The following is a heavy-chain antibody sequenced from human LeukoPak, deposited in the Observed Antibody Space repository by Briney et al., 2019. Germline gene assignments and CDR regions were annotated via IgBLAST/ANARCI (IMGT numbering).Heavy chain of an antibody. CDR1: GFTFSNAW. Sequence: GGSLRLSCAASGFTFSNAWMSWVRQAPGKGLEWVGRIKSKTDGGTTDYAAPVKGRFTISRDDSKNTLYLQMNSLKTEDTAVYYCTTDRYGYGYGPYYYYYMDVWGKGTTVTVSS. V-gene: IGHV3-15*01. D-gene: IGHD5-18*01. J-gene: IGHJ6*03. CDR2: IKSKTDGGTT. CDR3: TTDRYGYGYGPYYYYYMDV.